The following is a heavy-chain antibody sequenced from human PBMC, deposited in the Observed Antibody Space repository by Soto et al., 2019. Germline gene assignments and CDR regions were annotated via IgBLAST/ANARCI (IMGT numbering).Heavy chain of an antibody. V-gene: IGHV3-23*01. Sequence: PGGSLRLSCATSEFTFDDYAMHWVRQAPGKGLEWVSGISGSGGSTYYADSVKGRFTISRDNSKNTLYLQMNSLRAEDTAVYYCAKANPFYCSGGSCYQHYYYGMDVWGQGTTVTVSS. J-gene: IGHJ6*02. CDR2: ISGSGGST. CDR3: AKANPFYCSGGSCYQHYYYGMDV. CDR1: EFTFDDYA. D-gene: IGHD2-15*01.